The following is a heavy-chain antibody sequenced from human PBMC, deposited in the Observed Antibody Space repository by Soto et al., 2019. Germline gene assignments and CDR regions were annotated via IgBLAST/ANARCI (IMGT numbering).Heavy chain of an antibody. CDR2: IYTSGNT. CDR3: ARDGVGPHGIDV. V-gene: IGHV4-4*07. D-gene: IGHD2-8*01. Sequence: QVQRQGSDPRLLKPSEPLSLTCTVSGASVTSYYWSWIRQPAGKGLDWIGRIYTSGNTDYNPSLKSRVTLSLETSQNQVSLKLSSVTAADTAIYYCARDGVGPHGIDVWGQGTTVTVSS. J-gene: IGHJ6*02. CDR1: GASVTSYY.